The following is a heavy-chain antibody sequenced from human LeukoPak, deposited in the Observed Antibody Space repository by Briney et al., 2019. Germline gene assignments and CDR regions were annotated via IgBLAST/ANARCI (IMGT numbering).Heavy chain of an antibody. V-gene: IGHV1-18*01. CDR2: ISAYNGNT. J-gene: IGHJ5*02. Sequence: ASVKVSCKASGYTFTSSGISRGPQAPGQGLEWMGWISAYNGNTNYAQKLQGRGTMTTATSTSTAYMELRSLKSDETAVYYCAGGQLVGNWFDPWGQGTLVTVSS. D-gene: IGHD6-6*01. CDR1: GYTFTSSG. CDR3: AGGQLVGNWFDP.